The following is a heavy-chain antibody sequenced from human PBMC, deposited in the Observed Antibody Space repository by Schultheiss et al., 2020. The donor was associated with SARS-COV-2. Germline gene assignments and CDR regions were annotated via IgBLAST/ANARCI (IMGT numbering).Heavy chain of an antibody. D-gene: IGHD2-21*02. CDR2: ISYDGSNK. CDR1: GITFGSYA. Sequence: GASLKISCAVSGITFGSYAMNWVRQAPGKGLEWVAVISYDGSNKYYADSVKGRFTISRDNSKNTLYLQMNSLRLEDTAVYYCARGTADGAFDIWGQGTMVTVSS. CDR3: ARGTADGAFDI. J-gene: IGHJ3*02. V-gene: IGHV3-30*03.